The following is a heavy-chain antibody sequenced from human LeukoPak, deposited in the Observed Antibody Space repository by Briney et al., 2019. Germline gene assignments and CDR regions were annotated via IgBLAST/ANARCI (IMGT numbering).Heavy chain of an antibody. CDR3: ARDGGWYVDYFDY. D-gene: IGHD6-19*01. J-gene: IGHJ4*02. CDR1: GGSISSSSYY. CDR2: IYYSGST. Sequence: SETLSLTCTVSGGSISSSSYYWGWIRQPPGKGLEWIGSIYYSGSTYYNPSLKSRVTISVDTSKNQFSLKLSSVTAADTAVYYCARDGGWYVDYFDYWGQGTLVTVSS. V-gene: IGHV4-39*07.